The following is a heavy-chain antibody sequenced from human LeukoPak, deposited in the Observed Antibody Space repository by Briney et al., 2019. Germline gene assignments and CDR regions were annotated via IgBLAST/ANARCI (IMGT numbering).Heavy chain of an antibody. CDR3: ARVYGGVWGSSRYWYNWFDP. V-gene: IGHV4-34*01. Sequence: PSETLSLTCAVSGASFSGYYWNWIRQPPGKGLQWIGEISHSGSTNYNPSLKSRVTISVDASNKLFSLKLSSVTAADTAVYYCARVYGGVWGSSRYWYNWFDPWGQGTLVTVPS. CDR1: GASFSGYY. J-gene: IGHJ5*02. D-gene: IGHD3-16*02. CDR2: ISHSGST.